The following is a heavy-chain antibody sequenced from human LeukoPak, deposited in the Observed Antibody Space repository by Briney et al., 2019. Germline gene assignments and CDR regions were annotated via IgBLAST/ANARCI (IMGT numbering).Heavy chain of an antibody. D-gene: IGHD2-15*01. CDR3: ARNARLGYCSGGSCYSNWFGP. V-gene: IGHV4-59*01. J-gene: IGHJ5*02. CDR1: GGSISSYY. Sequence: SETLSLTCTVSGGSISSYYWSWIRQPPGKGLEWIGCIYHSGSTNYNPSLKSRVTISVDTSKNQFSLKLSSVTAADTAVYYCARNARLGYCSGGSCYSNWFGPWGQGTLVTVSS. CDR2: IYHSGST.